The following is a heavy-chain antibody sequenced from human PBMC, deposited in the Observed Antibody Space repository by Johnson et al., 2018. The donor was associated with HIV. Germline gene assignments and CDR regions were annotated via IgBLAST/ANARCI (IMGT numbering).Heavy chain of an antibody. Sequence: QVQLVESGGGVVQPGGSLRLSCAASGFTFSSYGMHWVRQAPGKGLEWVAFIRYDGSNKYYADSVKGRFIISRDNARNSLYLQMNTLRAEDTAFYYCARDGALGVGSVFDIWGQGTMVTVSS. CDR3: ARDGALGVGSVFDI. CDR1: GFTFSSYG. CDR2: IRYDGSNK. V-gene: IGHV3-30*02. J-gene: IGHJ3*02. D-gene: IGHD2-8*01.